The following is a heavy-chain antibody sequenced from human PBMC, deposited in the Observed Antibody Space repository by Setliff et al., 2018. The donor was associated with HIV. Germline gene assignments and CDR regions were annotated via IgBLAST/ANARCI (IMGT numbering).Heavy chain of an antibody. D-gene: IGHD3-9*01. CDR3: AGSILTGCYTFGADY. V-gene: IGHV1-69*10. J-gene: IGHJ4*02. CDR2: IIPILGIA. Sequence: VASVKVSCKASGGTFSSYAISWVRQAPGQGLEWMGGIIPILGIANYAQKFQGRVTITADKSTSTAYMELSSLRSEDTAVYYCAGSILTGCYTFGADYWGQGTLVTVSS. CDR1: GGTFSSYA.